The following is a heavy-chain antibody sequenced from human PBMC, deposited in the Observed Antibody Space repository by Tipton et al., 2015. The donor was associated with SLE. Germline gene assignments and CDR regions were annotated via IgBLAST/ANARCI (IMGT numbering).Heavy chain of an antibody. D-gene: IGHD2-15*01. CDR3: AREYCSAGRCFGLSY. CDR2: ISHSGRT. CDR1: GGSFSDYF. Sequence: TLSLTCAVSGGSFSDYFWTWIRQPPGKGPEWIGEISHSGRTNYNPSLESRVTMSVDTSKNQFSLKLTSVTAADTAVYYCAREYCSAGRCFGLSYWGQGTLVTVSS. J-gene: IGHJ4*02. V-gene: IGHV4-34*01.